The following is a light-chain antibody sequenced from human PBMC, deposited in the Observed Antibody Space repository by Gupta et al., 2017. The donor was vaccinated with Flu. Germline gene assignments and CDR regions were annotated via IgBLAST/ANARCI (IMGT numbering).Light chain of an antibody. J-gene: IGKJ1*01. CDR3: HQRSNWQT. Sequence: EVVLTQSPATLTLSPGERATLSCRASQNINSFVAWYQQKPGQAPRLLIYDASHSAAGIPGRFSGSWSGTDFTLTISSLEPEDFGVYYCHQRSNWQTFGQGTKVEIK. CDR1: QNINSF. CDR2: DAS. V-gene: IGKV3-11*01.